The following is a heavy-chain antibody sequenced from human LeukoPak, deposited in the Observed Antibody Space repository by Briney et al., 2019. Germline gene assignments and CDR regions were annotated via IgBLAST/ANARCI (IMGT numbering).Heavy chain of an antibody. V-gene: IGHV3-33*06. CDR1: GFTFSSYG. CDR2: IWYDGSNK. Sequence: GGSLRLSCAASGFTFSSYGMHWVRQAPGKGLEWVAVIWYDGSNKYYADSVKGRFTISRDNSKNTLYLQMNSLRAEDTAVYYCAKVMLAYCGGDCTLDAFDIWRQGTMVTVSS. D-gene: IGHD2-21*02. J-gene: IGHJ3*02. CDR3: AKVMLAYCGGDCTLDAFDI.